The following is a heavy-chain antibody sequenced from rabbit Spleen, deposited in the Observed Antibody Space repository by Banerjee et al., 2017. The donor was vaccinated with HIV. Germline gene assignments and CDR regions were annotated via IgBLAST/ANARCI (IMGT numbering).Heavy chain of an antibody. Sequence: QLEESAGGLVQPGGSLKLSCKASGFTLSSYYMNWVRQAPGKGLEWIGYIDPVFGITYYANWVNGRFSISRENAQNTVLLQMTSLTAADTATYFCARDTASSFSSYGMDLWGQGTLVTVS. CDR1: GFTLSSYY. J-gene: IGHJ3*01. CDR3: ARDTASSFSSYGMDL. D-gene: IGHD8-1*01. V-gene: IGHV1S7*01. CDR2: IDPVFGIT.